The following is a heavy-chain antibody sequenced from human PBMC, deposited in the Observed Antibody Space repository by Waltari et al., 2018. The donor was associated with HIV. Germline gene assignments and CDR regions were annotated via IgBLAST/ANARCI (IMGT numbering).Heavy chain of an antibody. CDR1: GDSVSSNSAA. J-gene: IGHJ6*02. D-gene: IGHD6-13*01. CDR2: TYYRSKWYN. CDR3: ARDPLAAAGNYYYGMDV. V-gene: IGHV6-1*01. Sequence: QVQLQQSGPGLVKPSQTLSLTCAISGDSVSSNSAAWNWIRQSPSRGLEWLGRTYYRSKWYNDYAVSVKSRITIHPDTSKNQFSLQLNSVTPEDTAVYYCARDPLAAAGNYYYGMDVWGQGTTVTVSS.